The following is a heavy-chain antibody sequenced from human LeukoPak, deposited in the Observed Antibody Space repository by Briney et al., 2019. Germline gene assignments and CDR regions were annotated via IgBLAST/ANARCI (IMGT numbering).Heavy chain of an antibody. V-gene: IGHV4-39*01. J-gene: IGHJ6*02. D-gene: IGHD6-6*01. Sequence: SETLSLTCTVSGGSISSSSYCWGWIRQPPGRGLEWIGSIYYSGNTVFNPSLKSRVTIFVDTSKSQFSLNLSSVTAADTAVYYCARQYSSSSWGLDVWGQGTTVTVSS. CDR1: GGSISSSSYC. CDR2: IYYSGNT. CDR3: ARQYSSSSWGLDV.